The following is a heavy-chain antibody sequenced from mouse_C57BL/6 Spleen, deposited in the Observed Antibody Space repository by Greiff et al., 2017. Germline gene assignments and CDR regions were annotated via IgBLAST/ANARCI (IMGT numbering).Heavy chain of an antibody. V-gene: IGHV1-81*01. CDR3: ARSDSNYDY. Sequence: VQLQESGAELARPGASVKLSCKASGYTFTSYGLSGVKQRTGQGLEWIGEIYPRSGNTYYNEKFKGKATLTADKSSSTAYMELRSLTSEDSAVYFCARSDSNYDYWGQGTTLTVSS. D-gene: IGHD2-5*01. CDR1: GYTFTSYG. J-gene: IGHJ2*01. CDR2: IYPRSGNT.